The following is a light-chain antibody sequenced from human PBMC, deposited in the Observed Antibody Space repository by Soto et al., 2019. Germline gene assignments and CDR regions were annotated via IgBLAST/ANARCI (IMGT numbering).Light chain of an antibody. J-gene: IGKJ2*01. V-gene: IGKV1-5*01. CDR1: ESISYW. Sequence: DIQLTPSPSNLTASVGDRVTIGCRASESISYWLAWYQQKPGKAPKLLIYDASSRRSGVPSRFSGSGSGTEFTLTISTLQPDDFATYYCQQYDSYSKTFGQGTQLEIK. CDR2: DAS. CDR3: QQYDSYSKT.